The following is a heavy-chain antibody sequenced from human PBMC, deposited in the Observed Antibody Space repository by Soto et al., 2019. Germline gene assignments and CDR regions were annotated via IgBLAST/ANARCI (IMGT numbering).Heavy chain of an antibody. CDR3: ARDKITGLFDY. J-gene: IGHJ4*02. CDR1: GGSFSGYY. D-gene: IGHD2-8*02. Sequence: QVQLQQWGAGLLKPSETLSLTCAVYGGSFSGYYWTWIRQPPGTGLEWVGEINHSGSTNYNPSLKRRVPISVATSKNPFSLKLTSVTAADPAVYYCARDKITGLFDYWGQGTLVTVSS. CDR2: INHSGST. V-gene: IGHV4-34*01.